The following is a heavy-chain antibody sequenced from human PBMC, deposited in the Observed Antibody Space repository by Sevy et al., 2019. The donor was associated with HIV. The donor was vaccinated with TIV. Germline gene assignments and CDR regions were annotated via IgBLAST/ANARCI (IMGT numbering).Heavy chain of an antibody. J-gene: IGHJ3*02. CDR1: GVTFSNDA. V-gene: IGHV3-23*01. CDR3: AKDMILVVGEALDI. Sequence: GEALKISCAASGVTFSNDAMSWVRPAPGEGLEVVSRISGCGGETFYADSVKGRFTISRDKSKNTLYLQMNSLRGEDTAVYYCAKDMILVVGEALDIWGQGTMVTVSS. D-gene: IGHD3-22*01. CDR2: ISGCGGET.